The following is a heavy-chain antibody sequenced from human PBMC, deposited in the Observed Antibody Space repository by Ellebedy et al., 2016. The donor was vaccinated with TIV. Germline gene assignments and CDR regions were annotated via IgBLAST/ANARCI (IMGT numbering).Heavy chain of an antibody. D-gene: IGHD4-23*01. J-gene: IGHJ4*02. CDR2: IYPGGST. CDR3: ARGEAIGDSVDYFLY. V-gene: IGHV4-30-2*01. CDR1: GDSLSSGSYC. Sequence: MPSETLSLTCSVSGDSLSSGSYCWNWIRQGPGKVLEWIGCIYPGGSTLYNASLRSQLTISIDKSKNQFSLRLTSVTAADTAVYFCARGEAIGDSVDYFLYWGQGILVTVSS.